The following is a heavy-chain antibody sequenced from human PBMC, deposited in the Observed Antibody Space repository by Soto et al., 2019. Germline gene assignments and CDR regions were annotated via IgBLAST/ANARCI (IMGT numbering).Heavy chain of an antibody. J-gene: IGHJ3*01. Sequence: PGGSLRLSCAASGFTFRNYGMNWVRQAPGKGLEWVSYIGIGSSTKYYADSVKGRYTISRDNAKNSLYLQMNSLRAEDTAVYYCAREQLYYNDISGRPLNAFDVWGQGTMVTVS. CDR1: GFTFRNYG. CDR2: IGIGSSTK. D-gene: IGHD3-22*01. CDR3: AREQLYYNDISGRPLNAFDV. V-gene: IGHV3-48*01.